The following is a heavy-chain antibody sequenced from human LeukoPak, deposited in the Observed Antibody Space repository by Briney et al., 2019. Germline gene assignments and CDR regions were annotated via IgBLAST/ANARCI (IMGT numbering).Heavy chain of an antibody. J-gene: IGHJ4*02. V-gene: IGHV4-39*01. CDR2: FSYSGST. D-gene: IGHD2/OR15-2a*01. Sequence: PSETLSLTCTVSGGSISSSPYYWDWIRQPPGKGLEWIGSFSYSGSTYYNPSLKSRATISVDTSKNQFSLRLSSVTAADTAMFYCARRTFPLYFDYWGQGTLVTVSS. CDR1: GGSISSSPYY. CDR3: ARRTFPLYFDY.